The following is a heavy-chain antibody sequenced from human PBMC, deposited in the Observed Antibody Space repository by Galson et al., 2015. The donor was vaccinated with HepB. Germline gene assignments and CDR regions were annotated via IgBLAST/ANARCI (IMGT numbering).Heavy chain of an antibody. Sequence: SMRLSCAASGFTFSSYSMNWVRQAPGKGLEWVSSISSSSSFIYYADSVKGRFTISRDNAKNSLYLQMNSLRAEDTAVYYCARDMRPYYDSSGGNYYYYGMDVWGQGTTVTVSS. J-gene: IGHJ6*02. CDR2: ISSSSSFI. D-gene: IGHD3-22*01. CDR3: ARDMRPYYDSSGGNYYYYGMDV. CDR1: GFTFSSYS. V-gene: IGHV3-21*01.